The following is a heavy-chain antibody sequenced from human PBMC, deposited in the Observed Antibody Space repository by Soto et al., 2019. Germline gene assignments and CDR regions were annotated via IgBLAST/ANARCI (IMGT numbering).Heavy chain of an antibody. CDR3: ARAGDSSGPVALRY. V-gene: IGHV4-30-2*01. CDR2: IYHSGST. CDR1: GGSISNGGSS. J-gene: IGHJ4*02. D-gene: IGHD6-19*01. Sequence: SETLSLTCAVSGGSISNGGSSWSWIRQPPGKGLEWIGYIYHSGSTYYNPSLKSRVTISVDRSKNQFSLKLSSVTAADTAVYYCARAGDSSGPVALRYWGQGSLVNSPQ.